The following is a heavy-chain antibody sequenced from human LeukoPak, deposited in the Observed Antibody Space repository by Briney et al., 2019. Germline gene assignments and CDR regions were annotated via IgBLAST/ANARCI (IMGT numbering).Heavy chain of an antibody. CDR2: ISGVGSDI. D-gene: IGHD1-26*01. V-gene: IGHV3-11*01. CDR1: GFTFSDYY. J-gene: IGHJ6*02. Sequence: GGSLRLSCAASGFTFSDYYMTWGRQAPGPGLEGGSDISGVGSDIYYGDSVKGRFTISRDNAKNSVYLQMNSLRAEDTAVYYCARGGALGMDVWGQGTTVTVSS. CDR3: ARGGALGMDV.